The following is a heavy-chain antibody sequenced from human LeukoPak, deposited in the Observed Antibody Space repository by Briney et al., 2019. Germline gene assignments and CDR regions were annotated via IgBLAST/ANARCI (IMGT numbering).Heavy chain of an antibody. CDR2: ISYDGTNK. J-gene: IGHJ4*02. CDR1: GFTFSSYA. V-gene: IGHV3-30*04. Sequence: GGSLRLACAASGFTFSSYAMHWVRQAPGKGLEWVAVISYDGTNKYYADSVKGRFTISRDNSKNTLYLQVNSLRAEDTAVYYCARDQVARLYDSSAYGFDYWGQGTLVTVSS. D-gene: IGHD3-22*01. CDR3: ARDQVARLYDSSAYGFDY.